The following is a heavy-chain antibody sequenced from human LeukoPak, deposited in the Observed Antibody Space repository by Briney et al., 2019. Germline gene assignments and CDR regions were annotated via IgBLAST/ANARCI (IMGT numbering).Heavy chain of an antibody. D-gene: IGHD1-26*01. CDR2: INPNSGST. CDR1: GYTFTGYY. J-gene: IGHJ4*02. CDR3: ARANVGATRMGFY. Sequence: ASVKVSCKASGYTFTGYYMHWVRQAPGQGLEWMGWINPNSGSTNYAQKFQGRVTMTRDTSISTAYMELSRLRSDDTAVYYCARANVGATRMGFYWGQGTLVTVSS. V-gene: IGHV1-2*02.